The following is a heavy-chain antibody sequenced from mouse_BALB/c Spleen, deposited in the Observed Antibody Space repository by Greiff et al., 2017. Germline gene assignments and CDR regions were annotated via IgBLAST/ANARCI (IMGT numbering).Heavy chain of an antibody. CDR1: GFSLTGYG. D-gene: IGHD2-1*01. V-gene: IGHV2-6-7*01. CDR3: ARGDGNYVGWFAY. CDR2: IWGDGST. Sequence: VQLVESGPGLVAPSQSLSITCTVSGFSLTGYGVNWVRQPPGTGLEWLGMIWGDGSTDYNSALKSRLSISKDNSKSQVFLKMNSLQTDDTARYYCARGDGNYVGWFAYWGQGTLVTVSA. J-gene: IGHJ3*01.